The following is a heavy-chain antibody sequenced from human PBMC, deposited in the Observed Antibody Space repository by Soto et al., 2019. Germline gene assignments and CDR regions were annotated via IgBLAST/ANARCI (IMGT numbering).Heavy chain of an antibody. CDR1: GFTFSSYA. J-gene: IGHJ6*02. CDR2: LSASGTST. Sequence: EVQLLVSGGGLVQPGGSLRLSCAASGFTFSSYAMSWVRQAPGKGLECVSTLSASGTSTYYADSVKGRFTISRDNYKNTLFLQMNSLRAEDTAVYYCAKQICTDNGMDVWGLGTTVTVSS. D-gene: IGHD2-2*01. V-gene: IGHV3-23*01. CDR3: AKQICTDNGMDV.